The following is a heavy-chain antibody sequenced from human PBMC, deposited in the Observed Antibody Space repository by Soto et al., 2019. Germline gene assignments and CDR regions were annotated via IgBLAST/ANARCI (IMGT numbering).Heavy chain of an antibody. CDR1: GFTFSSYG. Sequence: QVQLVESGGGVVQPGRSLRLSCAASGFTFSSYGMHWVRQAPGKGLEWVAVISYDGSNKYYADSVKGRFTISRDNSKNTLYLQMNSLRAEDTAVYYCAKDQGDYYDSSGYHYCGQGTLVTVSS. D-gene: IGHD3-22*01. CDR3: AKDQGDYYDSSGYHY. V-gene: IGHV3-30*18. CDR2: ISYDGSNK. J-gene: IGHJ4*02.